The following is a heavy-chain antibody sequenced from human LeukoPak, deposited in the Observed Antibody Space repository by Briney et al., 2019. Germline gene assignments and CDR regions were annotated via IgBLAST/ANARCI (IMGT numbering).Heavy chain of an antibody. CDR1: GGSISS. J-gene: IGHJ4*02. CDR3: ARGVVAAPQTFDY. V-gene: IGHV4-61*08. D-gene: IGHD2-15*01. Sequence: PSETLSLTCTVSGGSISSFYWSWFYWSWIRQPPGKGLEWIGYIYFSGSTNYNPSLKSRVTISVDTSKNQFSLKLSSVTAADTAVYYCARGVVAAPQTFDYWGQGTLVTVSS. CDR2: IYFSGST.